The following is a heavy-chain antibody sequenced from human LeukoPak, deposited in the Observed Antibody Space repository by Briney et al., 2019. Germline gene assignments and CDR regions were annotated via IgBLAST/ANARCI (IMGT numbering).Heavy chain of an antibody. V-gene: IGHV3-21*04. Sequence: GSLRLSCAASGFTFDDYGMSWVRQAPGKGLEWVSSISSSSSYIYYADSVKGRFTISRDNAKNSLYLQMNSLRADDTAVYYCARRAGAYSHPYDYWGQGTLVTVSS. CDR1: GFTFDDYG. CDR2: ISSSSSYI. J-gene: IGHJ4*02. CDR3: ARRAGAYSHPYDY. D-gene: IGHD4/OR15-4a*01.